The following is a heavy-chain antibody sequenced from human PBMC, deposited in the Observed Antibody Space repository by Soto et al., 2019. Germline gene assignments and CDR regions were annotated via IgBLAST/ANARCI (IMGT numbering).Heavy chain of an antibody. V-gene: IGHV4-34*01. CDR1: GGSFSGYY. Sequence: QVQLQQWGAGLLKPSETLSLTCAVHGGSFSGYYWSWIRQSPGKGLEWIGEINQSGSTNYNPSLKSRVSISLGTSKNQFSLKLSTVTAADTAVYYCARMGYYDFRSRYYTYYFDYSGQGTLVTVSS. CDR3: ARMGYYDFRSRYYTYYFDY. D-gene: IGHD3-3*01. J-gene: IGHJ4*02. CDR2: INQSGST.